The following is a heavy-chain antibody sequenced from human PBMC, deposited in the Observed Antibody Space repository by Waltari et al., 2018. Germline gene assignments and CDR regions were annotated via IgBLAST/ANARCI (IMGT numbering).Heavy chain of an antibody. CDR1: GFTVSNNY. CDR2: IYSGGGT. V-gene: IGHV3-53*01. D-gene: IGHD5-12*01. Sequence: EVQLVESGGGLIQPGGSLRISCAASGFTVSNNYITWVRQAPGKGLEWVSVIYSGGGTYYADSVRGRFTISRDKVKNTVYLQMNSLRADDTAVYYCGNIGAFDIWGQGTMVTVSS. CDR3: GNIGAFDI. J-gene: IGHJ3*02.